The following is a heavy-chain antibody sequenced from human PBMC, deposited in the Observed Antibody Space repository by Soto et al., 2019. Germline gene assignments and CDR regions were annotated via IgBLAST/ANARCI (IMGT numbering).Heavy chain of an antibody. CDR1: GYTSTSCN. CDR2: INPSGTST. CDR3: ARDLPGGNKPLDS. J-gene: IGHJ4*02. Sequence: VASVKVSCKTSGYTSTSCNVHWVRQAPGQGLEWMGFINPSGTSTTYAQQSHGRVTMTRDTSTATVYMELNSLRSEDTAVYFCARDLPGGNKPLDSWGQGTLVTVSS. V-gene: IGHV1-46*01. D-gene: IGHD2-15*01.